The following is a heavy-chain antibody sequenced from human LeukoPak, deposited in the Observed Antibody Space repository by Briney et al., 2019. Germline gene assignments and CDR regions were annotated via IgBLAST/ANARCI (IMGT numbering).Heavy chain of an antibody. V-gene: IGHV3-48*04. D-gene: IGHD3-16*02. CDR3: ARDIGLPGS. CDR2: ISRDSSIK. Sequence: GGSLRLSCAASGFTFSTYSMNWVRQAPGKGLEWISYISRDSSIKHYAESVRGRFTISRDNAKNSLFLQMSDLRAEDTAVYYCARDIGLPGSWGQGIQVTVSS. CDR1: GFTFSTYS. J-gene: IGHJ5*02.